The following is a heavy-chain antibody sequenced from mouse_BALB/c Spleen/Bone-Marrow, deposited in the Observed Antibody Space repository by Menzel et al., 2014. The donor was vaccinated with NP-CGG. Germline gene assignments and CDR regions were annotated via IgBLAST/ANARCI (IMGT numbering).Heavy chain of an antibody. Sequence: VMLVESGAELARPGASVRMSCKASGYSFTSFTMHWLKQRPGQGLEWIAYIVPSSAYSNYNQKFKDKATLTADRSSSTAYMQLSSLTSEDSAVYYCAREGSHDGCSGHFDFWGPGTTLTVSS. D-gene: IGHD2-3*01. J-gene: IGHJ2*01. V-gene: IGHV1-4*01. CDR3: AREGSHDGCSGHFDF. CDR1: GYSFTSFT. CDR2: IVPSSAYS.